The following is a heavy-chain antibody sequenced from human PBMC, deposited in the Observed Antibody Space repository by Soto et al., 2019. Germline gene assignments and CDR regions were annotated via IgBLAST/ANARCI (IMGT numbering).Heavy chain of an antibody. D-gene: IGHD3-10*01. Sequence: QVQLQESGPGLVKPSETLSLTYTVSGGSISSYYWSWIRQPPGKGLEWIGYIYYSGSTNYNPSLKSPVTISVDTSKNQFSLKLSSVTAADTAVYYCARGRGGDYYYYMDVWGKGTTVTVSS. V-gene: IGHV4-59*01. J-gene: IGHJ6*03. CDR3: ARGRGGDYYYYMDV. CDR2: IYYSGST. CDR1: GGSISSYY.